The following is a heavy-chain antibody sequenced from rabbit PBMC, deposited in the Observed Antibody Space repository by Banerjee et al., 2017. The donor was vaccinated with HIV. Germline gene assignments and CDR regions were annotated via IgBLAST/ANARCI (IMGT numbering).Heavy chain of an antibody. CDR2: IYTSSGST. CDR1: GFSFSSSYY. CDR3: ARGGPSGYGGYGYVTEGYRL. J-gene: IGHJ6*01. D-gene: IGHD6-1*01. V-gene: IGHV1S43*01. Sequence: QGQLVESGGGLGQPEGSLTLTCPASGFSFSSSYYMCWVRLAPGKGLELLACIYTSSGSTWYASGVNGRFTISRSTSLNTVDLKMTSLTAADTAAYFCARGGPSGYGGYGYVTEGYRLWGPGTLVTVS.